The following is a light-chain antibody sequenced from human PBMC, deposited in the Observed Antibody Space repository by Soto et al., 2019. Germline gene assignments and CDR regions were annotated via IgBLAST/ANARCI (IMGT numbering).Light chain of an antibody. J-gene: IGKJ5*01. CDR3: QQRSTWPIT. CDR1: LNVNSY. V-gene: IGKV3-11*01. Sequence: VLTQSPATLSLSPGERATLSCRASLNVNSYLAWYQQKPGQAPRLVIYDASTRATGIPARFGGSGSGTDFTLTISSLEAEDFAVYYCQQRSTWPITFGQGTRLEI. CDR2: DAS.